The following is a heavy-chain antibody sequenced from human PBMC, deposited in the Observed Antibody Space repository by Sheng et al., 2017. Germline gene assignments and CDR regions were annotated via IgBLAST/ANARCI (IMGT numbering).Heavy chain of an antibody. CDR2: ISSSSSYT. Sequence: QVQLVESGGGLVKPGGSLRLSCAASGFTFSDYYMSWIRQAPGKGLEWVSYISSSSSYTNYADSVKGRFTISRDNAKNSLYLQMNSLRAEDTAVYYCARGNYDFWSGYYSYYYYMDVWGKGTTVTVSS. D-gene: IGHD3-3*01. CDR3: ARGNYDFWSGYYSYYYYMDV. CDR1: GFTFSDYY. J-gene: IGHJ6*03. V-gene: IGHV3-11*05.